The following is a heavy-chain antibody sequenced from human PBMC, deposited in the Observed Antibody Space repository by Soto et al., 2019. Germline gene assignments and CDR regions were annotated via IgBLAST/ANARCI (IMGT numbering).Heavy chain of an antibody. CDR3: ARKSRSSVPYYYYYMDV. J-gene: IGHJ6*03. D-gene: IGHD2-2*01. V-gene: IGHV4-59*08. CDR1: GGSISSYY. Sequence: PSETLSLTCTVSGGSISSYYWSWIRQPPGKGLEWIGYIYYSGSTNYNPSLKSRVTISVDTSKNQFSLKLSSVTAADTAVYYCARKSRSSVPYYYYYMDVWGKGTTVTVSS. CDR2: IYYSGST.